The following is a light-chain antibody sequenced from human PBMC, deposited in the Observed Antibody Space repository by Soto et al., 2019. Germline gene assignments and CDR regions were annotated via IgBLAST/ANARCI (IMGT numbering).Light chain of an antibody. J-gene: IGLJ1*01. V-gene: IGLV2-11*01. Sequence: QSALTQPRSVSGSPGQSVTISCTGTSSDVGGYNYVSWYQQHPGKAPKLMIYDVNKWPSGVPDRFSGSKSGNTASLTISGLRAEDAADYYCCSYAGAYIYVFGTGTKLTVL. CDR2: DVN. CDR3: CSYAGAYIYV. CDR1: SSDVGGYNY.